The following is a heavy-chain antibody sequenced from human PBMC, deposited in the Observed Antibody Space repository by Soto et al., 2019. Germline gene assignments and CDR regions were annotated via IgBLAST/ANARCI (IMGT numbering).Heavy chain of an antibody. D-gene: IGHD2-15*01. V-gene: IGHV4-39*01. CDR2: IYYSGST. J-gene: IGHJ4*02. Sequence: QLQLQESGPGLAKPSETLSLTCTVSGGSISSSSYYWGWIRQPPGKGLEWIGSIYYSGSTYYNPSLKSRVTVSVDTSNNQFSLKLSSVTAADPAVYYCARHTPAISISDHWGQGTLVTVSS. CDR3: ARHTPAISISDH. CDR1: GGSISSSSYY.